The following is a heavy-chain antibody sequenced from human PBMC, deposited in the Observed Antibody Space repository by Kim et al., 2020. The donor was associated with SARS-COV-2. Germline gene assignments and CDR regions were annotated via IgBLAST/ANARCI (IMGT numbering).Heavy chain of an antibody. Sequence: GGSLRLSCAASGFTFSNAWMSWVRQAPGKGLEWVGRIKSKTDGGTTDYAAPVKGRFTISRDDSENTLYLQMNSLKTEDTAVYYCTTGVDILTGAGDWGQGTLVTVSS. CDR3: TTGVDILTGAGD. J-gene: IGHJ4*02. CDR1: GFTFSNAW. CDR2: IKSKTDGGTT. D-gene: IGHD3-9*01. V-gene: IGHV3-15*01.